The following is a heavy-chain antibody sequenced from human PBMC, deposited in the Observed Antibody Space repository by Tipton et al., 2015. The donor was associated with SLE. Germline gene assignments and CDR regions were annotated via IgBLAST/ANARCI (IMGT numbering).Heavy chain of an antibody. J-gene: IGHJ6*02. CDR1: GGSVSGYF. CDR3: ARAPIYYETSGPESGLDV. CDR2: INHGGGT. D-gene: IGHD3-22*01. Sequence: TLSLTCAVSGGSVSGYFWSWIRQSPGTGLEWLGEINHGGGTNYNPSLKSRVTILIDTSENKFSLKLTSVTAADTALYSCARAPIYYETSGPESGLDVWGLGTTVTVSS. V-gene: IGHV4-34*01.